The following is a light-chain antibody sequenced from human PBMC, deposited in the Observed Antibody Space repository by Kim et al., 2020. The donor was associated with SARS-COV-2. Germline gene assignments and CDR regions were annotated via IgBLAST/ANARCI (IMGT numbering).Light chain of an antibody. J-gene: IGLJ1*01. Sequence: GQTVTISCSGGSSNIGSHTVNWYQQLPGPAPNLLIYSNDLRPSGVSARFSGSKSGTSASLVISGLQSEDEADYYCATWDDSLSAYVFGAGTQLTVL. V-gene: IGLV1-44*01. CDR3: ATWDDSLSAYV. CDR2: SND. CDR1: SSNIGSHT.